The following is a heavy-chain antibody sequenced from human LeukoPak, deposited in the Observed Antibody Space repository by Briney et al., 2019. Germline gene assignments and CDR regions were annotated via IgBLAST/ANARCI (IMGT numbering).Heavy chain of an antibody. Sequence: ASVKVSCKASGYTFTGYHMHWVRQAPGQGLEWMGWINPNSGGTSYAQKFQGRVTMTRDTSISTAYMELSRLRSDDTAVYYCARHSSSYLDYWGQGGQGTLVTVSS. V-gene: IGHV1-2*02. CDR3: ARHSSSYLDYWGQ. D-gene: IGHD6-13*01. J-gene: IGHJ4*02. CDR2: INPNSGGT. CDR1: GYTFTGYH.